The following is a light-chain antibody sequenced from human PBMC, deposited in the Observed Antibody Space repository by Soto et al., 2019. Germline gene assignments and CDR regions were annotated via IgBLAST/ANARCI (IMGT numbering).Light chain of an antibody. V-gene: IGLV4-69*01. CDR1: SGHRNYA. CDR2: LNSDGSH. Sequence: QSVLTQSPSASASLGASVKLTCTLNSGHRNYAIAWHQQQPEKGARFLMKLNSDGSHSKGDGIPDRFSGSTSGAERYLTISSLQSEDEADYYCQTWGTGIQVFGGGTKLTVL. J-gene: IGLJ3*02. CDR3: QTWGTGIQV.